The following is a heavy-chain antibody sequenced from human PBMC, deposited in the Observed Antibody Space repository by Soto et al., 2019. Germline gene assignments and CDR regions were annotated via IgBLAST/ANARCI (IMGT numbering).Heavy chain of an antibody. Sequence: QVQLVQSGAEVKKPGASVKVSCKASGYTFTSYGISWVRQAPGQGLEWMGWISAYNGNTNYAQKLQGRVTMTTDTSTSTAYMELRSLRSYDTAVYYCARLHYDYIWGSYRVDYWGQGTLVTVSS. CDR2: ISAYNGNT. V-gene: IGHV1-18*01. CDR3: ARLHYDYIWGSYRVDY. J-gene: IGHJ4*02. D-gene: IGHD3-16*02. CDR1: GYTFTSYG.